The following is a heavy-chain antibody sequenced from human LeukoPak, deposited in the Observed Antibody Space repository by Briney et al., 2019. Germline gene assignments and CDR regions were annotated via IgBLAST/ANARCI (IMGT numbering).Heavy chain of an antibody. V-gene: IGHV3-30*03. J-gene: IGHJ4*02. CDR2: ISYDGSNK. Sequence: GGSLRLSCAASGFTFSSYGMHWVRQAPGKGLEWVAVISYDGSNKYYADSVKGRFTISRDNAKNSLYLQMNSLRAEDTAVYYCARDSSSISSSATFDYWGQGTLVTVSS. CDR3: ARDSSSISSSATFDY. D-gene: IGHD6-6*01. CDR1: GFTFSSYG.